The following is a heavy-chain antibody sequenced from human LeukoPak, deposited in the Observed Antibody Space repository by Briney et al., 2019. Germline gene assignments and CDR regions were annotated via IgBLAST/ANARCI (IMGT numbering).Heavy chain of an antibody. J-gene: IGHJ6*02. V-gene: IGHV3-23*01. CDR2: ISGSGRGT. CDR1: RFTFSSYV. Sequence: PGGSLRLSCAASRFTFSSYVMGWVRQAPGKGLECVSAISGSGRGTYYADSVKGRFTISREDSKNTLYLQMNILRAEDTAIYYCARVSGNIQIWPQPFGDGMDVWGQGTTVTVSS. CDR3: ARVSGNIQIWPQPFGDGMDV. D-gene: IGHD3-10*01.